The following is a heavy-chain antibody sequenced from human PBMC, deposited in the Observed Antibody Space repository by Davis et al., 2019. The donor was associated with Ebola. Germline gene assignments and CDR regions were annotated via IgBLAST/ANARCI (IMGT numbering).Heavy chain of an antibody. CDR1: GFTFSNYG. V-gene: IGHV3-30*18. CDR2: VSYDGISQ. D-gene: IGHD1-26*01. Sequence: GESLKIPCAASGFTFSNYGMHWVRQAPGKGLEWVAVVSYDGISQRYADSVKGRFTISRDNSKNTLNLQMNGLRVEDTAIYYCAKDTSNIWFDIWGQGTMVTVSS. J-gene: IGHJ3*02. CDR3: AKDTSNIWFDI.